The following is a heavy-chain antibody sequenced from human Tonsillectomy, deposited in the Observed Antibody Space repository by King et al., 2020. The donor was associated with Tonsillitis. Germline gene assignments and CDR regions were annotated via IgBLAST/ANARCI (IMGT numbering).Heavy chain of an antibody. J-gene: IGHJ6*02. V-gene: IGHV3-23*03. CDR2: IYSGGSST. Sequence: VQLVESGGGLVQPGGSLRLSCAASRFTFNSYAMSWVRQAPGKGLEWVSVIYSGGSSTYYADSVKGRFTISRDNSKNTLYLQMNSLRAEDTAVYYCARGGYFDRTDYYYYYGMDVWGQGTTVTVSS. CDR1: RFTFNSYA. D-gene: IGHD3-9*01. CDR3: ARGGYFDRTDYYYYYGMDV.